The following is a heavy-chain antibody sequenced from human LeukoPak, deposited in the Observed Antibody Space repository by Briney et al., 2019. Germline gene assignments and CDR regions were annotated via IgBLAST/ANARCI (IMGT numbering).Heavy chain of an antibody. D-gene: IGHD3-16*02. V-gene: IGHV4-38-2*02. Sequence: PSETLSLTCTVSGYSISSGYYWGWIRQPPGKGLEWIGSIYHSGSTNYNHSLKSRVTISVDTSKNQFSLKLSSVTAADTAVYYCARFGYDYVWGSYPHGYYYMDVWGKGTTVTISS. J-gene: IGHJ6*03. CDR1: GYSISSGYY. CDR3: ARFGYDYVWGSYPHGYYYMDV. CDR2: IYHSGST.